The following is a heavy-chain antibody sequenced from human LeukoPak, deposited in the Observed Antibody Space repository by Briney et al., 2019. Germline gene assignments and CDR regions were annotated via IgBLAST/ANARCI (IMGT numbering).Heavy chain of an antibody. J-gene: IGHJ3*01. CDR2: ISSSGSTI. V-gene: IGHV3-11*04. CDR1: GFTFSDYY. Sequence: GGSLRLSCAASGFTFSDYYMSWIRQAPGKGLEWVSYISSSGSTIYYADSVKGRFTISRDNAKNTLYLQMNSLRVEDTAVYYCARTEYCSPTSCKYASFWGQGTMVTVSS. CDR3: ARTEYCSPTSCKYASF. D-gene: IGHD2-2*01.